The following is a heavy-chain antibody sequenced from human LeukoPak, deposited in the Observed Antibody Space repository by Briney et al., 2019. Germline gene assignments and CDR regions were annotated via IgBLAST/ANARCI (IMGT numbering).Heavy chain of an antibody. D-gene: IGHD6-19*01. Sequence: ASVKVSCKASGYTFTSYGISWVRQAPGQGLEWMGWISAYNGNTNYAQKLQGRVTMTTDTSTSTAYMEMRSLRSDDTAVYYCAMARRGGWFDPWGQGTLVTVSS. CDR2: ISAYNGNT. J-gene: IGHJ5*02. V-gene: IGHV1-18*01. CDR3: AMARRGGWFDP. CDR1: GYTFTSYG.